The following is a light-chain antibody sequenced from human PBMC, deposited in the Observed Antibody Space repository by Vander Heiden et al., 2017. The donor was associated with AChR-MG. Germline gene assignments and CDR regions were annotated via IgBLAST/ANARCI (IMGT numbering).Light chain of an antibody. V-gene: IGKV3-20*01. CDR1: QSVSSSY. CDR3: QQYGSSSFT. J-gene: IGKJ3*01. Sequence: EIVLTQSPGTLSLSPGERATLSCRASQSVSSSYLAWYQQKPGQAPRLLIYGASSRATGIPDRFSGSGSGTDFTLTISRLEPEDFAVYYWQQYGSSSFTLGPVTKVEIK. CDR2: GAS.